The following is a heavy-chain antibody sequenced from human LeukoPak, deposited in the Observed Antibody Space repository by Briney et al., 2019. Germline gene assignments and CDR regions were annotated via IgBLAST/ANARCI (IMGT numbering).Heavy chain of an antibody. CDR3: ARHLWFGELLSWFDP. V-gene: IGHV5-51*01. CDR1: GYIFTNYW. Sequence: GESLKISCKGSGYIFTNYWIGWVRQMPGKGLEWMGIIYPGDSHIRYSPSFQGQVTISADKSISTAYLQWSSLKASDTAMYYCARHLWFGELLSWFDPWGQGILVTVSS. CDR2: IYPGDSHI. J-gene: IGHJ5*02. D-gene: IGHD3-10*01.